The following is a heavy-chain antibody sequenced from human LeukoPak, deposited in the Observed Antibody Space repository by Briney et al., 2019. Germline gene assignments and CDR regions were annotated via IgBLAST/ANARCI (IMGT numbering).Heavy chain of an antibody. V-gene: IGHV3-23*01. J-gene: IGHJ4*02. CDR2: ISGSGGGT. CDR1: GFTFSSYA. Sequence: PGGSLRLSCAASGFTFSSYAMSWVRQAPGKGLEWVSAISGSGGGTYYADSVKGRFTISRDNSKNTLYLQMNCLRAEDTAVYYCAKSEVVAATLIDYWGQGTLVTVSS. D-gene: IGHD2-15*01. CDR3: AKSEVVAATLIDY.